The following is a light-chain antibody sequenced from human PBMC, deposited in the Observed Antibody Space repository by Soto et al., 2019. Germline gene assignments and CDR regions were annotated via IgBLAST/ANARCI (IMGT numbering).Light chain of an antibody. Sequence: EIVMTQSPPSLTVTPGEPASISCSSSQRLLHSNGNIFLDWYLQKPGQSPQLLIYLGFNRASGVPDRVSGSGAGTDFTLKISRVEAEDPGVYYCMQALQTPYTFGQGTKLEIK. J-gene: IGKJ2*01. CDR3: MQALQTPYT. V-gene: IGKV2-28*01. CDR2: LGF. CDR1: QRLLHSNGNIF.